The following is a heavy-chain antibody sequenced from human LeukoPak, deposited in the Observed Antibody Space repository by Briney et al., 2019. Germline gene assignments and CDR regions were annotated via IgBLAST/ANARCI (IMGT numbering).Heavy chain of an antibody. D-gene: IGHD3-10*01. V-gene: IGHV4-59*01. CDR3: AREMVRGNWFDP. CDR1: GGSISSYY. CDR2: IYYSGST. J-gene: IGHJ5*02. Sequence: SETLSLTCTVSGGSISSYYWSWIRQPPGKGLEWIGYIYYSGSTNYNPSLKSRVTISVDTSKNQFSLKLSSVTAADTAVYYCAREMVRGNWFDPWGQGTLVTASS.